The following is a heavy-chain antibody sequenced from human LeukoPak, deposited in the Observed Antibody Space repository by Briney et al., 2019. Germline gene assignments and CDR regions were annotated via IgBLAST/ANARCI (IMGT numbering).Heavy chain of an antibody. CDR2: IHYNGDT. Sequence: SETLSLTCVVSGGSIANKWCSWLRQPPGKGLEWIGEIHYNGDTNYISPLKSRVIMSVDRSKNQFSLNLISATAADTAVYYCASYYHTRGWTFDIWGQGTMVTVSS. V-gene: IGHV4-4*02. J-gene: IGHJ3*02. CDR1: GGSIANKW. D-gene: IGHD3-22*01. CDR3: ASYYHTRGWTFDI.